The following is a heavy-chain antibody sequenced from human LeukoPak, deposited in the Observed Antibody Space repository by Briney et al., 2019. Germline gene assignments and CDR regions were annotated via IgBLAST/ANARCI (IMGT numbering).Heavy chain of an antibody. CDR1: GGSISSGDYY. CDR2: IYYSGST. V-gene: IGHV4-30-4*01. D-gene: IGHD6-13*01. J-gene: IGHJ4*02. Sequence: SQTLSLTCTVSGGSISSGDYYWSWIRQPPGKGLEWIGYIYYSGSTYYNPSLKSRVTISVDTSKNQFSLKLSSVTAADTAVYYCAREDIAAQRYCDYWGQGTLVTVSS. CDR3: AREDIAAQRYCDY.